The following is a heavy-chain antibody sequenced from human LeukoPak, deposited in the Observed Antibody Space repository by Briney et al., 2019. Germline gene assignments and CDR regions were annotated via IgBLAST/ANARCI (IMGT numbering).Heavy chain of an antibody. CDR1: GFTFSSYA. CDR2: ISGSGGST. J-gene: IGHJ4*02. CDR3: AREWEQQLATGYFDY. V-gene: IGHV3-23*01. Sequence: GGSLRLSCAASGFTFSSYAMSWVRQAPGKGLEWVSAISGSGGSTYYADSVKGRFTISRDNAKNSLYLQMNSLGADDTAVYYCAREWEQQLATGYFDYWGQGTLVTVSS. D-gene: IGHD6-13*01.